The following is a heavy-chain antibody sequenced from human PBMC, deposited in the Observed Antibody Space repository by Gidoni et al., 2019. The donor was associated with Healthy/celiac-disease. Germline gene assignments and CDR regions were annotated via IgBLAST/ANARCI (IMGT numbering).Heavy chain of an antibody. CDR1: GFRFSSYW. J-gene: IGHJ4*02. D-gene: IGHD3-10*01. CDR2: IKQDVSEK. CDR3: ARRITMVRGKDY. Sequence: EVQLVESGGGLVQPGGSLRLSCAASGFRFSSYWMSWVRQAPGTGLEWVANIKQDVSEKYYVDSVKGRFTISRDNAKNSLYLQMNSLRAEDTAVYYCARRITMVRGKDYWGQGTLVTVSS. V-gene: IGHV3-7*01.